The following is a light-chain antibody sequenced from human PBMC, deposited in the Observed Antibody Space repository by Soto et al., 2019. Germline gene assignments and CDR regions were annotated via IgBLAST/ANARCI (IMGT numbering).Light chain of an antibody. CDR1: QSLLHSNGYNY. CDR2: LGS. Sequence: DIVMTQSPLSLPVTPGEPASISCRSSQSLLHSNGYNYLDWYLQKPGQSPQLLIYLGSNRASGVPDRFSGSGSGPAFTLKISRVEAEDVGVYYCMQALQTPRTFGPGTKVDIK. CDR3: MQALQTPRT. V-gene: IGKV2-28*01. J-gene: IGKJ3*01.